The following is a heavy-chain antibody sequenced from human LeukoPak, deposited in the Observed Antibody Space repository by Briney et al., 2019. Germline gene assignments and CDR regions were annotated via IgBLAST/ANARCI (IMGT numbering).Heavy chain of an antibody. V-gene: IGHV4-39*01. CDR1: GSSISSSSFY. CDR3: ARREGPPKNFDF. Sequence: SETLSLTCTVSGSSISSSSFYWGWIRQPPGKGLEWIGSINYSGSTHYNPSLKSRVTISVDTSKNQFSLMLSSVTAADTAVYYCARREGPPKNFDFWGQGSLVTVPS. J-gene: IGHJ4*02. CDR2: INYSGST.